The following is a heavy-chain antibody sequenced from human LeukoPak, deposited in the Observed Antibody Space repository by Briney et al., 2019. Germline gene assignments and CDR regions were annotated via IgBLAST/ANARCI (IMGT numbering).Heavy chain of an antibody. Sequence: PGGSLRLSCAASDFVFSDHYMSWVRQAPGKGLEWVSYISSGGDSICYADSVKGRFTISRDNAKNSLYLQMSSLRAEDTAVYYCAREMEGDFGSATFFDLWGQGSMVTVSS. CDR2: ISSGGDSI. CDR3: AREMEGDFGSATFFDL. D-gene: IGHD3-10*01. V-gene: IGHV3-11*01. CDR1: DFVFSDHY. J-gene: IGHJ4*02.